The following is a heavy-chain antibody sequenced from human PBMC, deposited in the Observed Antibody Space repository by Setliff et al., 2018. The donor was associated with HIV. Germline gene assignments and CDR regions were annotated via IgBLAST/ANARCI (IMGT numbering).Heavy chain of an antibody. D-gene: IGHD3-3*01. J-gene: IGHJ3*02. V-gene: IGHV4-39*01. CDR1: GGSISSSSYY. CDR3: AGPLTTSYNFWGDAFGI. Sequence: PSETLSLTCNVSGGSISSSSYYWGWIRQPPGKGLECIGSFHYSGSTSYNPSLRSRVTISVDTSKNQFSLKLTSVTAADTAVYYCAGPLTTSYNFWGDAFGIWGQGTMVTVSS. CDR2: FHYSGST.